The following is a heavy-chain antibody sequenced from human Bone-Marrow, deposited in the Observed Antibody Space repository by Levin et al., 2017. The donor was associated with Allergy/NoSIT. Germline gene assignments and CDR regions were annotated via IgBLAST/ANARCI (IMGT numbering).Heavy chain of an antibody. CDR3: AKDHGATKSDCMDV. CDR1: GIAFSRYA. V-gene: IGHV3-30*18. D-gene: IGHD5-12*01. CDR2: VSYDGTKS. J-gene: IGHJ6*02. Sequence: GGSLRLSCAASGIAFSRYAMHWVRQAPGKGLEWVALVSYDGTKSFYGDSVKGRFTISRDNSKDTVYLQMNNLRSNDTAVYYCAKDHGATKSDCMDVWGQRTTVTVSS.